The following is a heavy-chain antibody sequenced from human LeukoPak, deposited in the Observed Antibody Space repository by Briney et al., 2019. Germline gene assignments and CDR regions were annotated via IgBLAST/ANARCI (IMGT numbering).Heavy chain of an antibody. J-gene: IGHJ4*02. Sequence: GSSVKVSCKASGGTFSSYAISWVRQAPGQGLEWMGGIIPIFGTANYAQKFQGRVTITADESTSTAYMELSSLRSEDTAVYYCARDGSPWEGQLERLVCWGQGTLVTVSS. CDR3: ARDGSPWEGQLERLVC. V-gene: IGHV1-69*01. CDR2: IIPIFGTA. D-gene: IGHD1-1*01. CDR1: GGTFSSYA.